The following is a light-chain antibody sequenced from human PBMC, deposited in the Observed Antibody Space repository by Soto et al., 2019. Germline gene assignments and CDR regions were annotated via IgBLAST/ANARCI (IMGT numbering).Light chain of an antibody. CDR2: GAS. V-gene: IGKV3-20*01. J-gene: IGKJ5*01. CDR1: QSVSSSY. Sequence: EIVLTQSPDTLSLSPGERATLSCRASQSVSSSYLAWYQQKPGQAPRLLIYGASSRATGIPDRFSGSGSGTDFTFTISRLEPEDFAVYYCQQYDSSPITFGQGTRLEIK. CDR3: QQYDSSPIT.